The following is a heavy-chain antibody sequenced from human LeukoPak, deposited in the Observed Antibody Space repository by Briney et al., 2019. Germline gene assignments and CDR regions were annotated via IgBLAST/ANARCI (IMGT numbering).Heavy chain of an antibody. CDR3: VRKFYASSGYYYPDTYYFDY. D-gene: IGHD3-22*01. CDR1: GYTFTNYW. CDR2: IYAGDSDT. Sequence: PGESLKISCKGSGYTFTNYWIALVRQMPGKGLEWMGIIYAGDSDTRYSPSVQGPVPISADRSISIAYLQWITLEASDTAMYYCVRKFYASSGYYYPDTYYFDYWGQGTTVTVSS. V-gene: IGHV5-51*01. J-gene: IGHJ4*02.